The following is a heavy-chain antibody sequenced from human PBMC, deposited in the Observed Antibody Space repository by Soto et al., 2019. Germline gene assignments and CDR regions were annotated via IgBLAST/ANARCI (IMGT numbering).Heavy chain of an antibody. Sequence: QVQLVQSGAEVKKPGSSVKVSCKASVGTFSSYAISWVRQAPGQGLEWMGGIIPIFGTANYAQKFQGRVTITADDSTSTAYMELSSLRSEDTAVYYCARDLRYEGGPQYFQHWGQGTLVTVSS. V-gene: IGHV1-69*12. D-gene: IGHD1-1*01. CDR3: ARDLRYEGGPQYFQH. J-gene: IGHJ1*01. CDR2: IIPIFGTA. CDR1: VGTFSSYA.